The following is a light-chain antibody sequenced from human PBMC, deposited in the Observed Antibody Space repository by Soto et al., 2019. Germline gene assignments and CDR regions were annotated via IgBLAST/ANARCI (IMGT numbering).Light chain of an antibody. J-gene: IGLJ1*01. Sequence: QSVLTQPPSASGSPGQSVTISCTGTSSDVGGYNYVSWYQQHPGKAPKLMIYEVSKRPSGVPDRFSGSKSGNTASLTVSGLQAEDEADYYCSSYAGSNNLEVFGTRTKVTVL. CDR1: SSDVGGYNY. V-gene: IGLV2-8*01. CDR3: SSYAGSNNLEV. CDR2: EVS.